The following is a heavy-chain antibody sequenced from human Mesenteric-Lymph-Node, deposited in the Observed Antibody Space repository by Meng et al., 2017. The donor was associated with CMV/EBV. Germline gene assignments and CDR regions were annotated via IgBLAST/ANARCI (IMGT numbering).Heavy chain of an antibody. CDR3: ARGGPSSGRYVDYYYGVDV. D-gene: IGHD6-19*01. J-gene: IGHJ6*02. Sequence: GSLRLSCTVSGGSVSISSYYWGWIRQPPGKGLEWIGSIYYSGSTDYKPSLKSRVTISVDTSKNQFSLNLRSVTAADTAVYYCARGGPSSGRYVDYYYGVDVWGQGTTVTVSS. CDR1: GGSVSISSYY. V-gene: IGHV4-39*07. CDR2: IYYSGST.